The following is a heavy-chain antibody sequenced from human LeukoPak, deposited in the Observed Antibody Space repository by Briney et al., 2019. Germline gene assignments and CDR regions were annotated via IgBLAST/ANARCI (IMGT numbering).Heavy chain of an antibody. Sequence: GGSLRLSCAASGFTFSSYGMSWVRQAPGKGLEWVSAISGSGGSTYYADSVKGRFTISRDNSKNTLYLQMNSLRAEDTAVYYCAKWYDILTGYSTSGLDYWGQGTLVTVSS. CDR1: GFTFSSYG. CDR3: AKWYDILTGYSTSGLDY. CDR2: ISGSGGST. J-gene: IGHJ4*02. V-gene: IGHV3-23*01. D-gene: IGHD3-9*01.